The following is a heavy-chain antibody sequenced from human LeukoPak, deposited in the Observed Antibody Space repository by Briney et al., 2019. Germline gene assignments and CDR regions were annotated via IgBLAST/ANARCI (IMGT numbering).Heavy chain of an antibody. V-gene: IGHV3-23*01. CDR3: AKDLYYYDSSGYSGPTDY. CDR2: ISGSGGST. CDR1: GFTFSSYA. J-gene: IGHJ4*02. Sequence: GGSLRLPCAASGFTFSSYAMSWVRQAPGKGLEWVSAISGSGGSTYYADSVKGRFTISRDNSKNTLYLQMNSLRAEDTAVYYCAKDLYYYDSSGYSGPTDYWGQGTLVTVSS. D-gene: IGHD3-22*01.